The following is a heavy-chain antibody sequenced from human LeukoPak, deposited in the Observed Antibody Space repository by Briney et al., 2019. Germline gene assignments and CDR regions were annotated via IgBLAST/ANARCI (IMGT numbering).Heavy chain of an antibody. CDR1: GFTFSSSW. CDR2: IKQDGSDK. V-gene: IGHV3-7*02. CDR3: ARYRGGGDYDY. Sequence: GSLRLSSAVSGFTFSSSWMSWVRQAPGKGLEWVANIKQDGSDKYYVDSVKGRFTISRDNAKNSLYLQMNSLRAEDTAVYYCARYRGGGDYDYWGQGTLVTVSS. D-gene: IGHD4-17*01. J-gene: IGHJ4*02.